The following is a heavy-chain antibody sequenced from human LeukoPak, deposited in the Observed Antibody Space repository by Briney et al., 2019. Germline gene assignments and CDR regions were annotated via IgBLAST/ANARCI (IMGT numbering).Heavy chain of an antibody. J-gene: IGHJ6*04. CDR3: AELGITMIGGV. Sequence: PGGSLRFSFAASGFTVSSNYMSWVGQAPGKGLEWVSVIYSGGSTYYADSVKGRFTISRDNSKNTLYLQMNSLRAEDTAVYYCAELGITMIGGVWGKGTTVTISS. CDR2: IYSGGST. V-gene: IGHV3-53*01. D-gene: IGHD3-10*02. CDR1: GFTVSSNY.